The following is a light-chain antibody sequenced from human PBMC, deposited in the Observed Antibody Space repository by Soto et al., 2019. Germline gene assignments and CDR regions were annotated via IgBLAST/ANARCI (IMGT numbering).Light chain of an antibody. Sequence: EIVLTQSPPTLSLSPGERATLSCRASQSVSSYLAWYQQKPGQAPRLLIYDASNRATDIPARFSGSGSGTDFTLTISSLEPEDFAVYYCQQRSNWITFGQGTRLEI. J-gene: IGKJ5*01. CDR1: QSVSSY. V-gene: IGKV3-11*01. CDR2: DAS. CDR3: QQRSNWIT.